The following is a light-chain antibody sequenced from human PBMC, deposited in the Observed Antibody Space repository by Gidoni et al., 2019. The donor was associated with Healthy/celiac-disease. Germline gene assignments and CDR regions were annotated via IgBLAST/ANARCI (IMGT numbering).Light chain of an antibody. Sequence: QSVLTQPPSVSGAPGQSVTISCTGSSSNIGAGYDVPWYQQLPGTAPKLLIYGNSNRPSGVPDRFSGSKSGTSASLAITGLQAEDEADYYCQSYDSSLSGSGVVFGGGTKLTVL. CDR2: GNS. J-gene: IGLJ2*01. V-gene: IGLV1-40*01. CDR3: QSYDSSLSGSGVV. CDR1: SSNIGAGYD.